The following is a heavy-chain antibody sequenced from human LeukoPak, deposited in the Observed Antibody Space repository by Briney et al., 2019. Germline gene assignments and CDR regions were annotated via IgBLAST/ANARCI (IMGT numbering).Heavy chain of an antibody. J-gene: IGHJ4*02. CDR1: GLTFSRYW. Sequence: GGSLRLSCVASGLTFSRYWMTWVRQAPGRGLEWVANIKTDGSEIHYVDSLKGRFTISRDNAKNSLYLQMNNVRAEDTAVYYCAREAAAARIVDYWGQGTLVTVSS. CDR2: IKTDGSEI. CDR3: AREAAAARIVDY. D-gene: IGHD6-13*01. V-gene: IGHV3-7*01.